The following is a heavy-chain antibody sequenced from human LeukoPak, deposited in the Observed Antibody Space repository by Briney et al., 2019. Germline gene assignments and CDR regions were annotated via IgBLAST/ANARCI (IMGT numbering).Heavy chain of an antibody. CDR2: ISWNSGSI. CDR1: GFTFSDYA. V-gene: IGHV3-9*01. J-gene: IGHJ4*02. D-gene: IGHD3-10*01. CDR3: AKDTGLLWFGELLSYFDY. Sequence: GGSLRLSCAASGFTFSDYAMHWVRQAPGRGLEWVSGISWNSGSIGYADSVKGRFTISRDNAKNSLYLQMNSLRAEDTALYYCAKDTGLLWFGELLSYFDYWGQGTLVTVSS.